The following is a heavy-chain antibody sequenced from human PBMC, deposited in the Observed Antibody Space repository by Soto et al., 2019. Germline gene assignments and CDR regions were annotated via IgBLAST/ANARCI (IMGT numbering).Heavy chain of an antibody. CDR2: INEDSSYI. Sequence: EVQLVESGGGLVKPGGSLRLSCAASGFDFSSYSMNWVRQAPGKGLEWVSSINEDSSYIYYAHSLRGRFTISRDNAKGSLLLQMNSLRAGGTGVYYFFGDFGLYFRSGYMGVLGDGATVTVSS. J-gene: IGHJ6*03. CDR1: GFDFSSYS. CDR3: FGDFGLYFRSGYMGV. V-gene: IGHV3-21*02. D-gene: IGHD3-3*01.